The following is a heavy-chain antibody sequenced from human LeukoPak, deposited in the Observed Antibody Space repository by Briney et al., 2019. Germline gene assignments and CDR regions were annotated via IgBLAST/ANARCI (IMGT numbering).Heavy chain of an antibody. D-gene: IGHD2-21*01. Sequence: SETLSLTCTVSGESISGFYWTWIRQPPGKGLGWIGYIYYSGSTNYNPSLKSRVTISVDTSKNQFSLKLSSVTAADTAVYYCARGVVIAPQTFDYWGQGTLVTVSS. CDR1: GESISGFY. V-gene: IGHV4-59*01. J-gene: IGHJ4*02. CDR2: IYYSGST. CDR3: ARGVVIAPQTFDY.